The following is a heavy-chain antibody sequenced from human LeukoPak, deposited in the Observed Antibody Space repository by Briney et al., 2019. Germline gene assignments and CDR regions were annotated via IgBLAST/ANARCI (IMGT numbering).Heavy chain of an antibody. CDR3: ARATHDYGSGKNPNFDY. J-gene: IGHJ4*02. V-gene: IGHV4-59*01. Sequence: SETLSLTCTVSGSSISSYYWSWIRQPPGKGLEGSGYIYYSGSTNYNPSLKSRVTISVDTSKNQFSLKLSSVTAADTAVYYCARATHDYGSGKNPNFDYWGQGTLVTVSS. D-gene: IGHD3-10*01. CDR1: GSSISSYY. CDR2: IYYSGST.